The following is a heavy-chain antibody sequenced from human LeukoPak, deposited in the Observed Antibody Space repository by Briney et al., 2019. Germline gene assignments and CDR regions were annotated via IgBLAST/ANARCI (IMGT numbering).Heavy chain of an antibody. V-gene: IGHV3-21*01. CDR1: GFTFSTYS. Sequence: GGSLRLSCAASGFTFSTYSMNWVRQAPGKGLEWVSSISSSSSYIYYADSVKGRFTISRDNAKKSVYLQMNSLRAEDTAVYYCARAYSERYGLGYYYMDVWGKGTTVTISS. CDR2: ISSSSSYI. J-gene: IGHJ6*03. CDR3: ARAYSERYGLGYYYMDV. D-gene: IGHD1-26*01.